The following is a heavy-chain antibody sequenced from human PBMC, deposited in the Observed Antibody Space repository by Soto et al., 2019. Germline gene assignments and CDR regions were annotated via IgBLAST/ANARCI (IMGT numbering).Heavy chain of an antibody. CDR1: GFTFSSYG. CDR3: ARDRRVGYCSSTSCYVYYYYGMDV. J-gene: IGHJ6*02. CDR2: IWYDGSNK. V-gene: IGHV3-33*01. Sequence: QVQLVESGGGVVQPGRSLRLSCAASGFTFSSYGMHWVRQAPGKGLEWVAAIWYDGSNKYYADSVKGRFTISRDNSKNTLYLQMNSLRAEDTAVYYCARDRRVGYCSSTSCYVYYYYGMDVWGQGTTVTVSS. D-gene: IGHD2-2*01.